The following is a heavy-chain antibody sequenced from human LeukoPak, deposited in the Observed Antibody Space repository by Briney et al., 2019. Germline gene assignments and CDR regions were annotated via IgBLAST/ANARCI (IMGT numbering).Heavy chain of an antibody. CDR2: IKQDGSEK. D-gene: IGHD6-19*01. V-gene: IGHV3-7*04. Sequence: GGSLRLSCAASGFTFSSYWMSWVRQAPGKGLEWVANIKQDGSEKYYADSVKGRFTISRDNAKNSLYLQMNSLRAEDTAVYYCARAISSGDFDYWGQGTLVTVSS. CDR3: ARAISSGDFDY. J-gene: IGHJ4*02. CDR1: GFTFSSYW.